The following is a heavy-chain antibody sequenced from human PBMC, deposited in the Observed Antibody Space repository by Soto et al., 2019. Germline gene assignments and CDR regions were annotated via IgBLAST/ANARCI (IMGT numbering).Heavy chain of an antibody. CDR1: GFTLRTYG. Sequence: GGSLGLACAASGFTLRTYGMHWVRKAPGKGLEWVALIWSDGSNKYYADSVKGRFTISRDNSKKTLYLQMNSLRAQDTAVYYCVRVFDTHYFDLWGQGNMVTVSS. D-gene: IGHD3-9*01. CDR2: IWSDGSNK. CDR3: VRVFDTHYFDL. J-gene: IGHJ4*02. V-gene: IGHV3-30*02.